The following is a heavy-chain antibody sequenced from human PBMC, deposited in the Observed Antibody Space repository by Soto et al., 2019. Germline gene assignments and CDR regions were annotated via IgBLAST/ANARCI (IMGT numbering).Heavy chain of an antibody. CDR1: GGSISSHY. D-gene: IGHD6-19*01. CDR2: IYYRGST. V-gene: IGHV4-59*11. CDR3: ARCGYISGWYCYFDF. J-gene: IGHJ4*02. Sequence: SETLSLTCTVSGGSISSHYWSWVRQAPGKGLEWIGHIYYRGSTNYNPSLRSRSTISVDASKSQFSLKLNSVTTADTAVYYCARCGYISGWYCYFDFWGLGTLVTVSS.